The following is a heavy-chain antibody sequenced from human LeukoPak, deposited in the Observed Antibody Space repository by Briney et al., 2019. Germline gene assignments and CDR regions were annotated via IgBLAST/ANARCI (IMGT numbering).Heavy chain of an antibody. Sequence: PGGSLRLSCAASGFTVSSNYMSWVRQAPGKGLEWVSVIYSGGSTYYADSVKGRFTISRDNSTNTLYLQMNSLRAEDTAVYYCARAAMVRGVIGYFDYWGQGTLVTVSS. V-gene: IGHV3-66*01. CDR2: IYSGGST. J-gene: IGHJ4*02. D-gene: IGHD3-10*01. CDR1: GFTVSSNY. CDR3: ARAAMVRGVIGYFDY.